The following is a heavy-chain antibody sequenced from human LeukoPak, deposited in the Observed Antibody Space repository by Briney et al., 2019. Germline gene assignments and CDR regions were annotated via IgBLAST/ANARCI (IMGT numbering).Heavy chain of an antibody. CDR3: ARAGGFFSPFGY. CDR2: IYYSGST. J-gene: IGHJ4*02. D-gene: IGHD3-16*01. CDR1: GGSVSSGSYY. V-gene: IGHV4-61*03. Sequence: SETLSLTCTVSGGSVSSGSYYWSWIRQPPGTGLEWIGYIYYSGSTNYNPSLKSRATISIDTSKNHFSLKLSSVTAADTAVYYCARAGGFFSPFGYWGQGTLVTVSS.